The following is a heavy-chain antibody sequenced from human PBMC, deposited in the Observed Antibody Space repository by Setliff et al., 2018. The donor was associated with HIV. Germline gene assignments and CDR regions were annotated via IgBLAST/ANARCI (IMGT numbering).Heavy chain of an antibody. CDR3: VRDDVAAPGSHHDY. CDR1: GYTFTDYV. D-gene: IGHD6-13*01. V-gene: IGHV1-3*04. CDR2: IITGNGDT. J-gene: IGHJ4*02. Sequence: ASVKVSCKASGYTFTDYVIHWVRQAPGQRPEWMAWIITGNGDTHYSQKFRDRVTVTRDTSANTAFMELNTLTSEDTAVYYCVRDDVAAPGSHHDYWGQGTLVTVSS.